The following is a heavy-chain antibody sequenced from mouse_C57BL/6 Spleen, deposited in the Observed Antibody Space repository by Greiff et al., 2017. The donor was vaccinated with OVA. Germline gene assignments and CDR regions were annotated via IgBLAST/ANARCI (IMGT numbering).Heavy chain of an antibody. J-gene: IGHJ3*01. CDR3: ARPAGPAWFAY. D-gene: IGHD1-2*01. CDR2: ISSGSSTI. V-gene: IGHV5-17*01. CDR1: GFTFSDYG. Sequence: EVQVVESGGGLVKPGGSLKLSCAASGFTFSDYGMHWVRQAPEKGLEWVAYISSGSSTIYYADTVKGRFTISRDNAKNTLFLQMTSLRSEDTVMYYCARPAGPAWFAYWGQGTLVTVSA.